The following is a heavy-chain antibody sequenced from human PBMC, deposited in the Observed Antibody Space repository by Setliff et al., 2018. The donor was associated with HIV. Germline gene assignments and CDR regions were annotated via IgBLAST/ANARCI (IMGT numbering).Heavy chain of an antibody. V-gene: IGHV4-39*07. CDR1: GGSISSGDYY. CDR2: IYHSGST. D-gene: IGHD4-17*01. Sequence: SETLSLTCTVSGGSISSGDYYWGWIRHPPGKGLEWIGSIYHSGSTYYNPSLKSRVTISVDTSKTQFSLKLTSVAAADTAVYFCARAAAGNTGPFDLWGQGSPVTVSS. CDR3: ARAAAGNTGPFDL. J-gene: IGHJ4*02.